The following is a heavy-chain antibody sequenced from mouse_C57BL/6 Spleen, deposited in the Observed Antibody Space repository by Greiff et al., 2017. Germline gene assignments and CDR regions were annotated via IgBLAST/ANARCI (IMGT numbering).Heavy chain of an antibody. Sequence: EVHLVESGGGLVQPGGSLSLSCAASGFTFTDYYMSWVRQPPGKALEWLGFIRNKANGYTTEYSASVKGRFTISRDNSQSSLYLQMKALRAEDSATYDCARYRIYYDSVYFDYWGQGTTRTVSS. CDR2: IRNKANGYTT. CDR3: ARYRIYYDSVYFDY. CDR1: GFTFTDYY. D-gene: IGHD2-4*01. V-gene: IGHV7-3*01. J-gene: IGHJ2*01.